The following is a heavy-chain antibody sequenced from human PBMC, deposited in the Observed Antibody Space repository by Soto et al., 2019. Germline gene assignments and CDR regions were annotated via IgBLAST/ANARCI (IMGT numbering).Heavy chain of an antibody. J-gene: IGHJ6*02. V-gene: IGHV4-34*01. CDR1: GGSFSGYY. Sequence: SETLSLTCAVYGGSFSGYYWSWIRQPPGKGLEWIGEINHSGSTNYNPSLKSRVTISVDTSKNQFSLKLSSVTAADTAVYYCARKWELHTMDVWGQGTTVTVSS. D-gene: IGHD1-26*01. CDR3: ARKWELHTMDV. CDR2: INHSGST.